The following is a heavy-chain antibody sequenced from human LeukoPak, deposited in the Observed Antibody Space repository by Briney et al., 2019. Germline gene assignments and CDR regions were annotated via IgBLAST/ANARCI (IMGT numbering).Heavy chain of an antibody. D-gene: IGHD5-18*01. V-gene: IGHV3-7*01. CDR1: GFTFSSYW. J-gene: IGHJ4*02. CDR3: ARGQKHLRLHKDY. CDR2: IKKDGSEK. Sequence: PGGSLRLSCAASGFTFSSYWMSWVRQAPGSGLGWVATIKKDGSEKKYVDSVKGRFTISRDKAKNSLYLQMSSLRAEDTAVYYCARGQKHLRLHKDYWGQGTLVTVSS.